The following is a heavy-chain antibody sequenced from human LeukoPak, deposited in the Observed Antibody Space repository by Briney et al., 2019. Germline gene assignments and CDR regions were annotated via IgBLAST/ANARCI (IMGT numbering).Heavy chain of an antibody. CDR2: IKEDGSEK. J-gene: IGHJ6*02. D-gene: IGHD3-9*01. CDR1: GFTLGIYW. Sequence: GGSLRLSCAASGFTLGIYWMSWVRQAPGKGLEWVANIKEDGSEKYYADSAKGRFTISRDNARNSLFLQMNSLRVDDTAVYYCARGFDSYNGMDVWGQGTTVTVSS. V-gene: IGHV3-7*03. CDR3: ARGFDSYNGMDV.